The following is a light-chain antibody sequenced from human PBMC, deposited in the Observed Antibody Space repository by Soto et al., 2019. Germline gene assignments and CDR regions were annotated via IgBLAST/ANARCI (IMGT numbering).Light chain of an antibody. CDR2: AAS. J-gene: IGKJ5*01. Sequence: DIQMTQSPSSLSASVGDRVTITCRASQSISSYLNWYQQKPGKAPKLLIYAASSLQSGVPSRFSGSGSGTDFALTISSLQPEDFATYYCQQLNSPITFGQGTRLEI. V-gene: IGKV1-39*01. CDR3: QQLNSPIT. CDR1: QSISSY.